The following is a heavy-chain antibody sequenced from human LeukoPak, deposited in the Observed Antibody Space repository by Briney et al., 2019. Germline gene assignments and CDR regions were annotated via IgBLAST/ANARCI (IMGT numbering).Heavy chain of an antibody. J-gene: IGHJ4*02. V-gene: IGHV3-23*01. CDR3: AKDHSSSWYWVFYFDY. Sequence: GGSLRLSCAASGFTFSSYAMSWDRQAPGKGLEWVSAISGSGGSTYYADSVKGRFTISRDNSKNTLYLQMNSLRAEDTAVYYCAKDHSSSWYWVFYFDYWGQGTLVTVSS. D-gene: IGHD6-13*01. CDR2: ISGSGGST. CDR1: GFTFSSYA.